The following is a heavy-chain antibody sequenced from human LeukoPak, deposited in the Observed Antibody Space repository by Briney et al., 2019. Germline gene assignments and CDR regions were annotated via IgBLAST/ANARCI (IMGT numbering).Heavy chain of an antibody. J-gene: IGHJ4*02. CDR1: GFTFSSYW. V-gene: IGHV3-7*01. CDR2: IKQDGSEK. Sequence: GGSLRLSCAASGFTFSSYWMSWVRQAPGKGLEWVANIKQDGSEKYYVDSVKGRFTISRDNAKNSLYLQMNSLRAEDTAVYYCARGHYDSSGYYLDYWGQGTLVTASS. D-gene: IGHD3-22*01. CDR3: ARGHYDSSGYYLDY.